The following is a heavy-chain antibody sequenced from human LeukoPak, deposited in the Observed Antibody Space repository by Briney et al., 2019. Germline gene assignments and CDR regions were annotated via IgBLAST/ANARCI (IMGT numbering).Heavy chain of an antibody. J-gene: IGHJ4*02. CDR2: ISSDGSTT. V-gene: IGHV3-74*01. D-gene: IGHD6-13*01. CDR3: ARVRSSSWYDY. Sequence: PGGSLRLSCAASGFSFNNYWMHWVRQAPGKGLVWVSLISSDGSTTTYADSVKGRFTISRDNAKNTLYLQMNSLRVEDTAVYYCARVRSSSWYDYWGQGALVTVSS. CDR1: GFSFNNYW.